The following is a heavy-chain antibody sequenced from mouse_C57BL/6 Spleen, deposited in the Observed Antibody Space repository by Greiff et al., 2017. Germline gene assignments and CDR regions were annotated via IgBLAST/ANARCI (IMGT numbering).Heavy chain of an antibody. D-gene: IGHD2-5*01. CDR1: GYTFTSYT. J-gene: IGHJ1*03. Sequence: VQLQQSGAELARPGASVKMSCKASGYTFTSYTMHWVKQRPGQGLEWIGYINPSSGYTKYNQKFKDKATLTADKSSSPAYMQLSSLTSEDSAVYYCARSVDYSNCYWYFDVRGTGTT. CDR2: INPSSGYT. V-gene: IGHV1-4*01. CDR3: ARSVDYSNCYWYFDV.